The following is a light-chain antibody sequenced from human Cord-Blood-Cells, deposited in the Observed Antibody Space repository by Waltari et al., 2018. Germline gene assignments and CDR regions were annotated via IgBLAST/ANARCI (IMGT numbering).Light chain of an antibody. CDR2: CAS. V-gene: IGKV3-15*01. CDR3: QQYNNWPPLT. Sequence: EIVMTQSTATLSVPPGERATLSCRASQSVRSNLACYQQKPGQAPTLLIYCASTRATGIPARFSGSGSGTEFTLTISSLQSEDFAVYYCQQYNNWPPLTFGGGTKVEIK. J-gene: IGKJ4*01. CDR1: QSVRSN.